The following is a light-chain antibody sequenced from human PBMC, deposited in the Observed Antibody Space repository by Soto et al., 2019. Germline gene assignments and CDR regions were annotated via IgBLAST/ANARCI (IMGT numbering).Light chain of an antibody. CDR2: EVS. V-gene: IGLV2-8*01. CDR3: CSYAGSSRGV. CDR1: SSDVGGYKY. Sequence: QSALTQPPSASGSRGQSVTISCTGTSSDVGGYKYVSWYQQHPGKAPKLMIYEVSKRPSGVPDRFSGSKSGNTASLTVSGLQAEDEAEYYCCSYAGSSRGVFGTGTKLTVL. J-gene: IGLJ1*01.